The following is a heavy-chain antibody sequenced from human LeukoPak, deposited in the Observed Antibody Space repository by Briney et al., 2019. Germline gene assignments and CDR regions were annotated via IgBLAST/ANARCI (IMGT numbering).Heavy chain of an antibody. D-gene: IGHD3-9*01. CDR2: ITSSGNTI. CDR3: ARDRDWAFDY. V-gene: IGHV3-48*03. CDR1: GFTFRSYE. J-gene: IGHJ4*02. Sequence: GGSLRLSCAASGFTFRSYEMNWVRQAPGKGLEWVSYITSSGNTIYYADSVKGRFTISRDDAKNSLYLQMNSLRDEDTAVYYCARDRDWAFDYWGQGTLITVSS.